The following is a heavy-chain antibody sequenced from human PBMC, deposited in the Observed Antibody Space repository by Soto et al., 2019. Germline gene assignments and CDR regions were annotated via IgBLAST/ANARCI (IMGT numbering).Heavy chain of an antibody. CDR2: IYYSGST. V-gene: IGHV4-39*01. J-gene: IGHJ5*02. D-gene: IGHD3-10*01. Sequence: SETLSLTCTVSGGSISSSSYYWGWIRQPPGKGLEWIGSIYYSGSTYYNPSLKSRVTISVDTSKNQFSLKLSSVTAADTAVYYCARQKTDYYYGSGTPTSWFDPWGQGTLVTVSS. CDR1: GGSISSSSYY. CDR3: ARQKTDYYYGSGTPTSWFDP.